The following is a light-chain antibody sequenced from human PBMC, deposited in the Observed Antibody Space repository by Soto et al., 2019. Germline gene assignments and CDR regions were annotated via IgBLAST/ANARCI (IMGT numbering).Light chain of an antibody. CDR1: TGHNNHA. CDR2: INSDGSH. Sequence: QLVLTQSPAASASLGASVKRTCVVTTGHNNHAIAWHQQQAEKGPRFLMKINSDGSHTKGDGIPDRFTGSSSGSERHLTISSLQSEDESDYYCQTWGSGINWVFGGGTQLTVL. CDR3: QTWGSGINWV. J-gene: IGLJ3*02. V-gene: IGLV4-69*01.